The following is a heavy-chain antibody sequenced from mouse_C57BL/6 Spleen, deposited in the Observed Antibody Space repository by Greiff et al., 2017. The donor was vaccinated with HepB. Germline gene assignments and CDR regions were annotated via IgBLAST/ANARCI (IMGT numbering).Heavy chain of an antibody. D-gene: IGHD1-1*01. Sequence: EVKLMESGPVLVKPGASVKMSCKASGYTFTDYYMNWVKQSHGKSLEWIGVINPYNGGTSYNQKFKGKATLTVDKSSSTAYMELNSLTSEDSAVYDCARKDGSSPGCFAYWGQGTLVTVSA. CDR3: ARKDGSSPGCFAY. J-gene: IGHJ3*01. V-gene: IGHV1-19*01. CDR1: GYTFTDYY. CDR2: INPYNGGT.